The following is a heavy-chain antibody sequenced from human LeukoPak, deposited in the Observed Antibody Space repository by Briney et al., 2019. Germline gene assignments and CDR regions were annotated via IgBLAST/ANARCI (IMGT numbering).Heavy chain of an antibody. D-gene: IGHD5-24*01. CDR3: ARVKEMATILFDY. V-gene: IGHV4-34*01. J-gene: IGHJ4*02. Sequence: KPSETLSLTCAVYGGSFSVYYWSWIRQPPGKGLEWIGEINHSGSTNYNPSLKSRVTISVDTSKNQFSLKLSSVTAADTAVYYCARVKEMATILFDYWGQGTLVTVSS. CDR1: GGSFSVYY. CDR2: INHSGST.